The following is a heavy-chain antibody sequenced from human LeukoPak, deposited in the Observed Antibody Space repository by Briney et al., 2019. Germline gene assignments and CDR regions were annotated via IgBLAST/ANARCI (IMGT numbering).Heavy chain of an antibody. Sequence: ASVKVSCKASGYTFTRHGITWVRQAPGQGLEWVGWISTYSSHTTYAQKFQGRVTMTTDTSTTTAYMELRSLRSDDTAVYYCARDEGRVSGSFNPWGQGTLVTVSS. CDR3: ARDEGRVSGSFNP. J-gene: IGHJ5*02. CDR1: GYTFTRHG. D-gene: IGHD3-10*01. CDR2: ISTYSSHT. V-gene: IGHV1-18*01.